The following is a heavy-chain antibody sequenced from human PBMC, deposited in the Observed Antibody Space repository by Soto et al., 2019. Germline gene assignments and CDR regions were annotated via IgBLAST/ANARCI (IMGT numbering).Heavy chain of an antibody. CDR1: GGTFSSYA. D-gene: IGHD2-8*01. CDR3: ASPPRGCTNGVCYYGMDV. J-gene: IGHJ6*02. Sequence: GASVKVSCKASGGTFSSYAISWVRQASGQGLEWMGGIIPIFGTANYAQKFQGRVTITADESTSTAYMELSSLRSEDTAVYYCASPPRGCTNGVCYYGMDVWGQGTTVTVSS. V-gene: IGHV1-69*13. CDR2: IIPIFGTA.